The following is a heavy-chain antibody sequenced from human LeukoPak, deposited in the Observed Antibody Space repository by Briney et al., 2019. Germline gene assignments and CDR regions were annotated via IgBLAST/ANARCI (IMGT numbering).Heavy chain of an antibody. CDR1: GGSISSYY. CDR2: IYYSGST. D-gene: IGHD5-12*01. J-gene: IGHJ4*02. V-gene: IGHV4-59*01. Sequence: SSETLSLTCTVSGGSISSYYWSWIRQPPGKGLEWIGYIYYSGSTNYNPSLKSRVTISVDTSKNQFSLKLSSVTAADTAVYYCARGVTTTLVRGPFDYWGQGTLVTVSS. CDR3: ARGVTTTLVRGPFDY.